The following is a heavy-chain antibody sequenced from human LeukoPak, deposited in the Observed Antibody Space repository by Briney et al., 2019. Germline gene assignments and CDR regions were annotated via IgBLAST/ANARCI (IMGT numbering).Heavy chain of an antibody. CDR1: GFTVSSNY. D-gene: IGHD1-26*01. CDR2: ISGSGGST. J-gene: IGHJ4*02. CDR3: AKVYSGSSN. V-gene: IGHV3-23*01. Sequence: PGGSLRLSCAASGFTVSSNYMSWVRQAPGKGLEWVSAISGSGGSTYCADSVKGRFTISRDNSKNTLYLQMNSLRAEDTAVYYCAKVYSGSSNWGQGTLVTVSS.